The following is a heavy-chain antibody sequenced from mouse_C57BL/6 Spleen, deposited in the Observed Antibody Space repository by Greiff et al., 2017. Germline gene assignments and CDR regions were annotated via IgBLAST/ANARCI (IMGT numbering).Heavy chain of an antibody. V-gene: IGHV1-20*01. J-gene: IGHJ2*01. Sequence: EVQLQESGPELVKPGASVKISCKASGYSFTGYFMNWVMQSPGKSLEWIGRINPYNGDTFYNQKFKGKATLTVDKSSSTAHMELRSLTSEDSAVYYCAEGAYYGSNDFDYWGQGTTLTVSS. D-gene: IGHD1-1*01. CDR1: GYSFTGYF. CDR3: AEGAYYGSNDFDY. CDR2: INPYNGDT.